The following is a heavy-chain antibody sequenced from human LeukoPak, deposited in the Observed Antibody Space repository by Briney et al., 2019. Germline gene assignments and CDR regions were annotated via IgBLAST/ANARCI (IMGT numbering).Heavy chain of an antibody. CDR2: IIPIFGTA. D-gene: IGHD3-22*01. CDR1: GGTFSSYA. V-gene: IGHV1-69*05. Sequence: SVKVSCKASGGTFSSYAISWVRQAPGQGLEWMGGIIPIFGTANYAQKFQGRVTITTDESTSTAYMELSSLRSEDTAMYYCASQPYYYDSSGYSRAEDYWGQGTLVTVSS. J-gene: IGHJ4*02. CDR3: ASQPYYYDSSGYSRAEDY.